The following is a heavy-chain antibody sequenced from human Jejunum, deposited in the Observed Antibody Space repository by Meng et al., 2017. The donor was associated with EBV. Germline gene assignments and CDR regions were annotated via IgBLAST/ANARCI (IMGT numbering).Heavy chain of an antibody. D-gene: IGHD2-15*01. V-gene: IGHV3-30*18. CDR1: GLTFSNYG. CDR2: ISYDGSKK. J-gene: IGHJ4*02. CDR3: AKDACSGGSCFPWKFDF. Sequence: QVQLVESGGGMVQTGGSLRRSCAVSGLTFSNYGIHWVRQAPGKGLEWVAVISYDGSKKWYADSVKGRFTISRDNSENVLSLQMNSLRPEDTAVYYCAKDACSGGSCFPWKFDFRGQGTLVTVS.